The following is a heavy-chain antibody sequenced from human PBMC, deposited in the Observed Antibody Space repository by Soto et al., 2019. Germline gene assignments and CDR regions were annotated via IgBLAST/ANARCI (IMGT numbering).Heavy chain of an antibody. CDR2: ISHGGSS. CDR3: AITRPSEGRLLLGPRIDGFDI. D-gene: IGHD3-22*01. CDR1: GYSVSSAYY. Sequence: QVQLQESGPGLVKPSETLSLSCVVSGYSVSSAYYWGWIRQPPGRGLEWIGSISHGGSSYYNPSLKSRLTISMDTSKNQFSLRLRSVTAADTAMYYCAITRPSEGRLLLGPRIDGFDIWGQGTMVTVSS. J-gene: IGHJ3*02. V-gene: IGHV4-38-2*01.